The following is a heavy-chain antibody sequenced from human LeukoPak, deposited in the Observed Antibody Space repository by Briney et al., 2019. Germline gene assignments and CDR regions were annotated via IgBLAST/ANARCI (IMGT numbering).Heavy chain of an antibody. CDR2: ISSRSDYI. V-gene: IGHV3-21*01. D-gene: IGHD5-12*01. CDR1: GFTFSTYS. Sequence: GGSLRLSCAAPGFTFSTYSMSWVRQAPGKGLEWVSSISSRSDYICYADSVKGRFTISRDNAKNSLYLRMNSLRAEDTAVYYCARDPYSGYDKRVYYFDYWGQGTLVTVSS. CDR3: ARDPYSGYDKRVYYFDY. J-gene: IGHJ4*02.